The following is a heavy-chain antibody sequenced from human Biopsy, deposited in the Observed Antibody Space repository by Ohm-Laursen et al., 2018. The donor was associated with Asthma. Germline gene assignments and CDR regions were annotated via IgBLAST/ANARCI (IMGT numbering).Heavy chain of an antibody. J-gene: IGHJ4*02. CDR1: GFTFRSSA. D-gene: IGHD6-19*01. CDR3: AKDFRGIAVAGDRGFDY. Sequence: SLRLSCAASGFTFRSSAMSWVRQAPGKGLERVSAITGSGGTTYYEDSVRGLFTISRDNAKSTLFLQMDSLSAEEPAVYYCAKDFRGIAVAGDRGFDYWGQGTLVTVSS. CDR2: ITGSGGTT. V-gene: IGHV3-23*01.